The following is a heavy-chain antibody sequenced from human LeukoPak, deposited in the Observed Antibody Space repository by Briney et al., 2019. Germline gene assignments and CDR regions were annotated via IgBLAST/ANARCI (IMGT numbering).Heavy chain of an antibody. D-gene: IGHD2-21*01. Sequence: GGSLRLSCAASGVTFSSDAMSWVRQAPGKGLEWVSAISGSGGSTYYADSVKGRFTISRDNSKNTLYLQMNSLRAEDTAVYYCAKDLTVVVIAMDYWGQGTLVTVSS. CDR1: GVTFSSDA. CDR2: ISGSGGST. V-gene: IGHV3-23*01. J-gene: IGHJ4*02. CDR3: AKDLTVVVIAMDY.